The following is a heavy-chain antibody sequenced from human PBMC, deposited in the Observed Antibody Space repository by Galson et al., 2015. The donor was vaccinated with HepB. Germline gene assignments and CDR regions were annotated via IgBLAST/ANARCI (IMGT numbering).Heavy chain of an antibody. CDR1: GFTLTGYY. CDR3: ARLYNWNDGDDAFDI. D-gene: IGHD1-1*01. Sequence: SVKVSCKASGFTLTGYYIHWVRQAPGQGLEWMGWINPKSGDTNSAQKFQGRVTMTRDTSISTAYMDLSRLRSDDTAVYFCARLYNWNDGDDAFDIWGQGTMVTVSS. V-gene: IGHV1-2*02. J-gene: IGHJ3*02. CDR2: INPKSGDT.